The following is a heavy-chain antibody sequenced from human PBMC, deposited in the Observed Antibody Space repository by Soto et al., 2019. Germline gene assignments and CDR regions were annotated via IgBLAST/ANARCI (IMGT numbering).Heavy chain of an antibody. J-gene: IGHJ5*02. Sequence: QVQLVQSGAEVKKPGASVKVSCKASGYTFTSYYMHWVRQAPGQGLEWMGIINPSGGSTSYAQKFQGRVTMTRDTSTNTVYMELSRLRSEDTAVYYSARDQLVAAVRNNWFDPWGQGTLVTVSS. CDR3: ARDQLVAAVRNNWFDP. V-gene: IGHV1-46*01. D-gene: IGHD6-13*01. CDR2: INPSGGST. CDR1: GYTFTSYY.